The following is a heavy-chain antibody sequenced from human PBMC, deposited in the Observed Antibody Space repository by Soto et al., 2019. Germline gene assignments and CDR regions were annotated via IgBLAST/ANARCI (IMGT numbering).Heavy chain of an antibody. J-gene: IGHJ4*02. Sequence: QVQLVESGGGVVQPGRSLRLSCAASGFTFSIYGMHWVRQAPGKGLEWVAVISYDGSNKYYADSVKGRFTISRDNSKNTLYLQMNSLRAEDTAVYYCARLNGGGVIAPWGRGYGLRIDYWGQGTLVTVSS. CDR3: ARLNGGGVIAPWGRGYGLRIDY. CDR2: ISYDGSNK. D-gene: IGHD3-16*01. CDR1: GFTFSIYG. V-gene: IGHV3-30*03.